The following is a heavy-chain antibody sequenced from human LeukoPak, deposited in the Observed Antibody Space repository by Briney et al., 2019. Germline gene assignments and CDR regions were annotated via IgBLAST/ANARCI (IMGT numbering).Heavy chain of an antibody. J-gene: IGHJ4*02. V-gene: IGHV3-30*18. CDR1: GFTFSSYG. CDR2: ISYDGSNK. Sequence: GRSLRLSCAASGFTFSSYGMHWVRQAPGKGLEWVTVISYDGSNKYYADSVKGRFTISRDNSKNTLYLQMNSLRAEDTAVYYCAKSGQGVVPAAISLYYFDYWGQGTLVTVSS. D-gene: IGHD2-2*01. CDR3: AKSGQGVVPAAISLYYFDY.